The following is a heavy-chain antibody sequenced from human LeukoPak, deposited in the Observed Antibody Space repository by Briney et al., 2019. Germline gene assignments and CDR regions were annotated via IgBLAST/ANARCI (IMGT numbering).Heavy chain of an antibody. V-gene: IGHV1-69*13. Sequence: SATVSCTASGGTFSSYAISWVRQAPGQGLEWMGGIIPIFGTANYARKFQGRVTITADESTSTAYMELSSLRSEDTAVYYCARGNKWRRWLLDVWGQGTTVTVSS. CDR2: IIPIFGTA. D-gene: IGHD5-24*01. J-gene: IGHJ6*02. CDR3: ARGNKWRRWLLDV. CDR1: GGTFSSYA.